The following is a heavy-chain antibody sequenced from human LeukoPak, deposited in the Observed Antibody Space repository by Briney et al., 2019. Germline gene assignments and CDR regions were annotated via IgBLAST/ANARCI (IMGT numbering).Heavy chain of an antibody. D-gene: IGHD1-1*01. J-gene: IGHJ6*03. CDR3: ARGRVSSSTWYNTYYYYFYMDV. CDR2: VDHTGST. V-gene: IGHV4-59*01. Sequence: SETLSLTCTVSDDSITMYYWTWIRQPPGKGLEWIGYVDHTGSTNFNPSLNGRVSISRDTTKNLFSLRLRSVTAADTAVYFCARGRVSSSTWYNTYYYYFYMDVWGKGTTVTVSS. CDR1: DDSITMYY.